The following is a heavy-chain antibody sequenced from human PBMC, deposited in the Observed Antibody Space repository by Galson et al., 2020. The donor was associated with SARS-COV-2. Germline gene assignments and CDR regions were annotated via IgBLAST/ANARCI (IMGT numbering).Heavy chain of an antibody. D-gene: IGHD6-6*01. J-gene: IGHJ6*02. Sequence: GESLKISCAASRFTFNTYSMHWVRQAPGKGLEWVAVISYDGSNKYYADSVKGRFTLSRDNSKTTLYLQMNSLKTEDTAVYYCARDRGGSSSYYYLYGMDVWGQGTTVTVSS. CDR1: RFTFNTYS. V-gene: IGHV3-30-3*01. CDR3: ARDRGGSSSYYYLYGMDV. CDR2: ISYDGSNK.